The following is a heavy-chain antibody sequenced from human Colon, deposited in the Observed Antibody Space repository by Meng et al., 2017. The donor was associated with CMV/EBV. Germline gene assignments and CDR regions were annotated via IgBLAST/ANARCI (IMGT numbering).Heavy chain of an antibody. D-gene: IGHD6-19*01. CDR3: ATAIEVALDY. CDR2: IWYDASKT. Sequence: SGAASGFTFRNHGMHWVRQAPGKGLEWVAVIWYDASKTYYADSVRGRFTISRDNSRSMLYLEMTGLRVEDTAVYYCATAIEVALDYWSQGSLVTVSS. CDR1: GFTFRNHG. V-gene: IGHV3-33*01. J-gene: IGHJ4*02.